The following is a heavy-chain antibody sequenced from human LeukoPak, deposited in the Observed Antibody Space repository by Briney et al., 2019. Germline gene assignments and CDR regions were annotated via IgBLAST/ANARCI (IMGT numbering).Heavy chain of an antibody. D-gene: IGHD6-19*01. CDR3: ARSPGSGWLTSDS. CDR1: GGSISSTSSY. V-gene: IGHV4-39*01. CDR2: IYYSGTT. Sequence: SETLSLTCTVSGGSISSTSSYWGWIRQPPGKGLEWIGTIYYSGTTYYNPSLKSRVTISVDTSKNQFSLKLSSVTATDTAVYYCARSPGSGWLTSDSWGQGTLVTVSS. J-gene: IGHJ5*01.